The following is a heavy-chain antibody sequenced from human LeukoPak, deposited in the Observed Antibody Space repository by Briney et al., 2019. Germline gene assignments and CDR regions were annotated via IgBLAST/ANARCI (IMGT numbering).Heavy chain of an antibody. CDR3: ARDQTYYVSSGYYYVTYLQH. J-gene: IGHJ1*01. D-gene: IGHD3-22*01. V-gene: IGHV4-4*07. Sequence: SETLSLTCTVSGGSISAYYWSWIRQSAGEGLEWIGRMSSGGSTTYNPSFKGRVTMSLDTSKRQFSLNLSSVTAADTAVYYCARDQTYYVSSGYYYVTYLQHWGQGILVTVSS. CDR1: GGSISAYY. CDR2: MSSGGST.